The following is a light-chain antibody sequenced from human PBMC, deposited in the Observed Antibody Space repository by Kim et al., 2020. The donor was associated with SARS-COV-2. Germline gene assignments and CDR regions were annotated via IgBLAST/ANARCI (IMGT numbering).Light chain of an antibody. J-gene: IGKJ4*01. V-gene: IGKV3-11*01. CDR2: DAS. CDR3: QQRSNWPLT. CDR1: QSVSSY. Sequence: SLSPGERATLSCRARQSVSSYLAWYQQKPGQAPRLLIYDASSRATGIPARFSGSGSGTDFTLTISSLEPEDFAVYYCQQRSNWPLTFGGGTKLEI.